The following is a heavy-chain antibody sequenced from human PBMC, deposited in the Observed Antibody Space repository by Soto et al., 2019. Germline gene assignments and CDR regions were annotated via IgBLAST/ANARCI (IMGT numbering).Heavy chain of an antibody. V-gene: IGHV3-21*03. Sequence: GGSLILSCAASGFTFNSYSVNWVRQAPGKGLEWVSSISSGSYYIDFADSVKGRFTISRDDVTNSVSLQMDSLRVEDTAVYYCTRDGAYCGGDCPLFHEPPYYFDYWGQGTLVTVSS. CDR3: TRDGAYCGGDCPLFHEPPYYFDY. J-gene: IGHJ4*02. D-gene: IGHD2-21*02. CDR1: GFTFNSYS. CDR2: ISSGSYYI.